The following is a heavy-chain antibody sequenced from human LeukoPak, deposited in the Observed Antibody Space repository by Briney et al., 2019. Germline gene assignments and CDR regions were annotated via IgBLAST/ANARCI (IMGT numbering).Heavy chain of an antibody. CDR2: ISGSGGST. D-gene: IGHD2-15*01. V-gene: IGHV3-23*01. CDR1: GFTFSSYA. Sequence: GGSLRLSCAASGFTFSSYAMSWVRQAPGKGLEWVSAISGSGGSTYYADSVKGRFTISRDTSKNTLYLQMNSLRAEDTAVYYCAKWGTALGYCSGGSCYPLDYWGQGTLVTVSS. CDR3: AKWGTALGYCSGGSCYPLDY. J-gene: IGHJ4*02.